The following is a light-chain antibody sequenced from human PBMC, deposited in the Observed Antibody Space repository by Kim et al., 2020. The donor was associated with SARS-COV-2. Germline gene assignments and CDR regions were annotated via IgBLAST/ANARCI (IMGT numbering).Light chain of an antibody. J-gene: IGKJ1*01. Sequence: EIVMTQSPATLSVSPGEGVTLSCRASQSISTNLGWYQQKPGQAPRLLIYTASTRATGIPARFSGSGSGTEFTLTISSLQSEDFAVYCCQQYYAWTWTFGQGTKVEIK. CDR1: QSISTN. V-gene: IGKV3-15*01. CDR3: QQYYAWTWT. CDR2: TAS.